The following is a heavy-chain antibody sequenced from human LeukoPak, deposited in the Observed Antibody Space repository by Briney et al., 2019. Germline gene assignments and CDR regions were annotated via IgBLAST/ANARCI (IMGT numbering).Heavy chain of an antibody. CDR3: ARNSGSYSEFDY. CDR2: IYHSGST. Sequence: SETLSLTCAVSGGSISSGGYSWSWIRQPPGKGLEWIGYIYHSGSTYYNPSLKSRVTISVDRSKNQFSLKLSSVTAADTAVYYCARNSGSYSEFDYWGQGTLVTVSS. CDR1: GGSISSGGYS. D-gene: IGHD1-26*01. J-gene: IGHJ4*02. V-gene: IGHV4-30-2*01.